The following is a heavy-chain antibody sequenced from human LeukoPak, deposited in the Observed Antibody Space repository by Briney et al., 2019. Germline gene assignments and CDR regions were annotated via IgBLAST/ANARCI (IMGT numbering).Heavy chain of an antibody. CDR2: VWYDGSNK. D-gene: IGHD3-22*01. CDR3: ARSYYYDSSHTADY. V-gene: IGHV3-33*01. J-gene: IGHJ4*02. Sequence: GGSLRLSCAASGFTFSNYGMHWVRQAPGKGLEWVAYVWYDGSNKYYTDSVKGRFTISRDNSKNTLYLQMNSLRAEDTAVYYCARSYYYDSSHTADYWGQGTLVTVSS. CDR1: GFTFSNYG.